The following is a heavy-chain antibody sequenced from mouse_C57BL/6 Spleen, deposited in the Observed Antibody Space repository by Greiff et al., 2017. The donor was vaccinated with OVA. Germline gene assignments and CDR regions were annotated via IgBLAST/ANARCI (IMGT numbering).Heavy chain of an antibody. Sequence: QVQLKESGAELVKPGASVKISCKASGYAFSSYWMNWVKQRPGKGLEWIGQIYPGDGDTNYNGKFKGKATLTADKSSSTAYMQLSSLTSEDSAVYFCARSLAQATAMDYWGQGTSVTVSS. CDR3: ARSLAQATAMDY. CDR1: GYAFSSYW. CDR2: IYPGDGDT. D-gene: IGHD3-2*02. V-gene: IGHV1-80*01. J-gene: IGHJ4*01.